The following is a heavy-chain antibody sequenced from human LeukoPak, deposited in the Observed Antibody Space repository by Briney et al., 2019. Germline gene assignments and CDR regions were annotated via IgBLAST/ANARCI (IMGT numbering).Heavy chain of an antibody. Sequence: SETLSLTCTVSGGSISSYYWSWIRQPPGKGLEWIGSIYYSGSTYYNPSLKSRVTISVDTSKNQFSLKLSSVTAADTAVYYCARASRSSHFDYWGQGTLVTVSS. D-gene: IGHD6-13*01. J-gene: IGHJ4*02. CDR3: ARASRSSHFDY. CDR2: IYYSGST. V-gene: IGHV4-39*07. CDR1: GGSISSYY.